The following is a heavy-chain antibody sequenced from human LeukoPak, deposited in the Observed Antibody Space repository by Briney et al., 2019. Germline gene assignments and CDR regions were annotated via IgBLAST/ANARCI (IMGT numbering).Heavy chain of an antibody. CDR2: INPNSGGT. Sequence: ASVKVSCKASGYTFTGYYMHWVRQAPGQGLEWMGWINPNSGGTNYAQKFQGRVTMTRDTSISTAYMELSSLRSDDTAVYYCARGDYSDSSGYYPDFRFWGQGSLVTVSS. CDR3: ARGDYSDSSGYYPDFRF. V-gene: IGHV1-2*02. J-gene: IGHJ4*02. CDR1: GYTFTGYY. D-gene: IGHD3-22*01.